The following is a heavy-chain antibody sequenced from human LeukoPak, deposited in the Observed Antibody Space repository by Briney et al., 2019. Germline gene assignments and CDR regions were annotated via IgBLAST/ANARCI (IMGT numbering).Heavy chain of an antibody. CDR2: ISSSGSTR. Sequence: PGGSPRLSCAASGFTFSSYEMNWVRQAPGKGLQWVSYISSSGSTRYYAESVKGRFTISRDNTRNSLYLQMNSLRAEDTALYYCARMNTVLVNGLNSYYYMDVWGKGTTVTISS. CDR3: ARMNTVLVNGLNSYYYMDV. CDR1: GFTFSSYE. D-gene: IGHD5-18*01. V-gene: IGHV3-48*03. J-gene: IGHJ6*03.